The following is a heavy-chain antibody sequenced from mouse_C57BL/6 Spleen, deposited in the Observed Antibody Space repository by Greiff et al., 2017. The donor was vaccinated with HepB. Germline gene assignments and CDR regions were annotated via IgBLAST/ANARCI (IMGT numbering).Heavy chain of an antibody. CDR1: GYSFTGYY. D-gene: IGHD3-3*01. V-gene: IGHV1-42*01. Sequence: VHVKQSGPELVKPGASVKISCKASGYSFTGYYMNWVKQSPEKSLEWIGEINPSTGGTTYNQKFKAKATLTVDKSSSTAYMQLKSLTSEDSAVYYCARRGLGRNYAMDYWGQGTSVTVSS. CDR3: ARRGLGRNYAMDY. CDR2: INPSTGGT. J-gene: IGHJ4*01.